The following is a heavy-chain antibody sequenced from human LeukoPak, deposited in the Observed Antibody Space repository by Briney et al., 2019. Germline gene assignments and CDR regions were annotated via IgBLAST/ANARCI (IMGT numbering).Heavy chain of an antibody. CDR3: ARAMRWTSGPVELGWFDR. V-gene: IGHV4-59*01. D-gene: IGHD1-1*01. CDR1: GDSFSDYY. CDR2: IYYRGST. J-gene: IGHJ5*02. Sequence: PSETLSLACSVSGDSFSDYYWTWIRRPPGGRLEWIGHIYYRGSTKYNPSLKNRVTISVDTSKNQVSLTLASVTAADTAVYYCARAMRWTSGPVELGWFDRWGKGTLVTVSS.